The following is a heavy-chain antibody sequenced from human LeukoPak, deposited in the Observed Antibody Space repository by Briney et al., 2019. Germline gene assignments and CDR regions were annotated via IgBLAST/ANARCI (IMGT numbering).Heavy chain of an antibody. V-gene: IGHV1-8*02. Sequence: ASVKVSCKASGYTFTSYDINWVRQATGQGLEWMGWMNPNSGNTGYAQKFQGRVTMTTDTSTSTAYMELRSLRSDDTAVYYCARDTVGATRAVDYWGQGTLVTVSS. CDR1: GYTFTSYD. CDR2: MNPNSGNT. CDR3: ARDTVGATRAVDY. D-gene: IGHD1-26*01. J-gene: IGHJ4*02.